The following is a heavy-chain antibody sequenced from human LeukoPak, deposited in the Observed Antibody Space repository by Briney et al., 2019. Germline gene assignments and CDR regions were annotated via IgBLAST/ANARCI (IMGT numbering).Heavy chain of an antibody. V-gene: IGHV3-53*01. CDR3: ASRYGSGSYYDY. CDR1: GFTVSSNS. Sequence: GGSLRLSCTVSGFTVSSNSMSWVRQAPGKGLEWVSFIYSDNTHYSDSVKGRFTISRDNSKNTLYLQMNSLRAEDTAVYYCASRYGSGSYYDYWGQGTLVTVSS. D-gene: IGHD3-10*01. J-gene: IGHJ4*02. CDR2: IYSDNT.